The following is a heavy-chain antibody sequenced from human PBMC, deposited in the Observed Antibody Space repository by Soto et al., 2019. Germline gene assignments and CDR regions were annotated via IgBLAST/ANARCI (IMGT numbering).Heavy chain of an antibody. V-gene: IGHV1-58*01. CDR2: IVVGSGNT. Sequence: SVKVSCKASGFTFTSAAVQWVRQARGQRLEWIGWIVVGSGNTNYAQKFHERVTISVDTSKNQFSLKLSSVTAADTAVYYCARPRRIQLWPPQYYFDYWGQGTLVTVSS. CDR3: ARPRRIQLWPPQYYFDY. D-gene: IGHD5-18*01. CDR1: GFTFTSAA. J-gene: IGHJ4*02.